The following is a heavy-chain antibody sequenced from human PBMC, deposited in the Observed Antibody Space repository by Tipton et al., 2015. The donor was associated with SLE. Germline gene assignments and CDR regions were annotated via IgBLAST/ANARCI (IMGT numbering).Heavy chain of an antibody. Sequence: TLSLTCTVSGGSISSHYWSWIRQPPGKGLEWIGYIYHSGRTYYNPSLKSRVTISVDTSKNQFSLKLSSVTAADTAVYYCARPMDYAGYFQHWGQGTLVTVSS. CDR2: IYHSGRT. V-gene: IGHV4-59*08. D-gene: IGHD4-17*01. CDR1: GGSISSHY. J-gene: IGHJ1*01. CDR3: ARPMDYAGYFQH.